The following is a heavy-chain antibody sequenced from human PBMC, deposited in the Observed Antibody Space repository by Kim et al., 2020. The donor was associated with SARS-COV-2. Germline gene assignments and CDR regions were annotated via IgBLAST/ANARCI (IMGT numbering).Heavy chain of an antibody. V-gene: IGHV5-51*01. J-gene: IGHJ5*02. CDR3: ARQFRPNPAYNWFDP. CDR2: IYPGDSDT. Sequence: GESLKISCKGSGYSFTSYWIGWVRQMPGKGLEWMGIIYPGDSDTRYSPSFQGQVTISADKSISTAYLQWSSLKASDTAMYYCARQFRPNPAYNWFDPWGQGTLVTVSS. CDR1: GYSFTSYW.